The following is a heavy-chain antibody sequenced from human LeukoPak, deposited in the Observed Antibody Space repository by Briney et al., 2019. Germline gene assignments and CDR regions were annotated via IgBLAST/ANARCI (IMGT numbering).Heavy chain of an antibody. CDR3: ARAHYYDSSGLDF. V-gene: IGHV3-48*03. Sequence: GGSLRLSCAASGFTFSSYEMNWVRQAPGKGLEWVSYISSSGSTIYYAASLKGRFTISRDNGKNSLYLQMNSLRAEDTAVYYCARAHYYDSSGLDFWGQGTLVTVSA. D-gene: IGHD3-22*01. J-gene: IGHJ4*02. CDR1: GFTFSSYE. CDR2: ISSSGSTI.